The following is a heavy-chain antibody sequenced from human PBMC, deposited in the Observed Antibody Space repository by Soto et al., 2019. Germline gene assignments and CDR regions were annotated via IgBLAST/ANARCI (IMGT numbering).Heavy chain of an antibody. V-gene: IGHV3-23*01. CDR2: ISGSGGST. J-gene: IGHJ6*02. Sequence: GGSLRLSCAASGFTFSSYAMSWVRQAPGKGLEWVSAISGSGGSTYYADSVKGRFTISRDNSKNTLYLQMNSLRAEDTAVYYCAKGSRASVYYYYGMDVWGQGTTVTVSS. CDR3: AKGSRASVYYYYGMDV. CDR1: GFTFSSYA. D-gene: IGHD6-13*01.